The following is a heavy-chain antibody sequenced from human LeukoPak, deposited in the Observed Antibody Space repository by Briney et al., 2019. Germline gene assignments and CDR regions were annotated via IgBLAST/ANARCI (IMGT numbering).Heavy chain of an antibody. CDR1: GYSFSAYG. CDR2: IWYHGNKR. V-gene: IGHV3-33*01. D-gene: IGHD2-15*01. Sequence: GGSLRLSCAASGYSFSAYGLHWVRQAPGKGLEWVAVIWYHGNKRDYIDSVKGRFTIPKDDSKNMLYLQMNGLRAEDSAIYYCARDGGIGIDYWGQGILVTVSS. CDR3: ARDGGIGIDY. J-gene: IGHJ4*02.